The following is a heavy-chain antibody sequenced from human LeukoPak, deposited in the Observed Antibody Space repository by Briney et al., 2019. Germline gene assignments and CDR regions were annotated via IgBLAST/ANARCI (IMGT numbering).Heavy chain of an antibody. V-gene: IGHV4-61*01. CDR3: ARDVWGITGTTMWYWFDP. CDR1: GGSISSSSYY. J-gene: IGHJ5*02. CDR2: IYYSGST. D-gene: IGHD1-20*01. Sequence: SETLSLTCTVSGGSISSSSYYWSWIRQPPGKGLEWIGYIYYSGSTNYNPSLKSRVTISVDTSKNQFSLKLSSVTAADTAVYYCARDVWGITGTTMWYWFDPWGQGTLVTVSS.